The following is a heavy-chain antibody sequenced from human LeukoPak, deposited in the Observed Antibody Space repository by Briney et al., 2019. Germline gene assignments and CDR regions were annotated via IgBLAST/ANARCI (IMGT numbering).Heavy chain of an antibody. CDR3: AKEDHSSGWYFGY. CDR2: IRYDENNK. V-gene: IGHV3-30*02. J-gene: IGHJ4*02. Sequence: GGSLRLSCVGSGFMFRDYSMNWVRQAPGKGLEWVAFIRYDENNKYYADSVKGRFTISRDNSKNTVYLQMNSLRAEDTAVYYCAKEDHSSGWYFGYWGQGTLVIVSS. CDR1: GFMFRDYS. D-gene: IGHD6-19*01.